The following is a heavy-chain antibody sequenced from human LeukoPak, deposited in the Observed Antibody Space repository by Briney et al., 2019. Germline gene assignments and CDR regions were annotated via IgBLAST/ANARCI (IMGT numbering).Heavy chain of an antibody. V-gene: IGHV4-4*02. CDR2: IYHSGST. Sequence: SETLSLTCTVSGGSISSSNWWSWVRQPPGKGLEWIGEIYHSGSTNYNPSLKSRVTISVDKSKNQFSLKLSSVTAADTAVYYCARALKGQKGGWYEIDYWGQGTLVTVSS. J-gene: IGHJ4*02. CDR1: GGSISSSNW. D-gene: IGHD6-19*01. CDR3: ARALKGQKGGWYEIDY.